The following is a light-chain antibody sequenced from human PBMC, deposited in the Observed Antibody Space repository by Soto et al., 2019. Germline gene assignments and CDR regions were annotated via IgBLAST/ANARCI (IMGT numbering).Light chain of an antibody. J-gene: IGLJ2*01. V-gene: IGLV2-14*03. CDR2: DVS. Sequence: QSALTQPASVSGSPGQSITISCTGTSSDVGGYNYVSWYQQHPGKAPKLMFYDVSNRPSGVSNRFSGSKSGNTASLTISGLQAEDEAEYYCSSYTSTNTVVFGGGTKLTVL. CDR1: SSDVGGYNY. CDR3: SSYTSTNTVV.